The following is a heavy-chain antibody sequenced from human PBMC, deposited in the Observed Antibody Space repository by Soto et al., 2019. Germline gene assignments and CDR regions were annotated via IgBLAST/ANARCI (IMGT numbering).Heavy chain of an antibody. CDR2: IYYSGNT. CDR1: GDSISSGDYY. V-gene: IGHV4-30-4*01. J-gene: IGHJ4*02. D-gene: IGHD6-13*01. CDR3: ARDFKRYSSPPGRLED. Sequence: SETLSLTCTVSGDSISSGDYYWSWLRQPPGKGLEWIGCIYYSGNTYYNPSLKRRFSISVDTSKNQFSLQLSSVTVADTAVYYCARDFKRYSSPPGRLEDCGLGTLVT.